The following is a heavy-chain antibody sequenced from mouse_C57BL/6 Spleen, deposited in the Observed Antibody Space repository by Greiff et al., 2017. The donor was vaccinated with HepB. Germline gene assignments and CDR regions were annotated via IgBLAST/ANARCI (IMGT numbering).Heavy chain of an antibody. CDR2: IDANSGGT. Sequence: QVQLQQPGAELVKPGASVKLSCKASGYTFTSYWMHWVKQGPGRGLEWIGRIDANSGGTTYNEKFKSKATLTVDKPSSTAYMQIRRLTSEDSAVYYCARWRGNYAMDYWGQGTSVTVSS. CDR1: GYTFTSYW. J-gene: IGHJ4*01. CDR3: ARWRGNYAMDY. V-gene: IGHV1-62-3*01.